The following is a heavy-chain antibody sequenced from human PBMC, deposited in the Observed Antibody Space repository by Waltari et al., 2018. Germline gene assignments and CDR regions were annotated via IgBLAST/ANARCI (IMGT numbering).Heavy chain of an antibody. J-gene: IGHJ4*02. Sequence: QLQLQESGPGLVKPSETLSLTCTVSGGSISSSRYYWGWIRQPPGKGLEWIGSIYYSGSTYYNPSLKSRVTISVDTSKNQFSLKLSSVTAADTAVYYCARHPESSSSVDYWGQGTLVTVSS. D-gene: IGHD6-6*01. V-gene: IGHV4-39*01. CDR2: IYYSGST. CDR3: ARHPESSSSVDY. CDR1: GGSISSSRYY.